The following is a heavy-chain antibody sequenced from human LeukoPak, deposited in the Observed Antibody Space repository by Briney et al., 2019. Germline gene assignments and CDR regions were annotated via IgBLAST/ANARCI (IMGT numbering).Heavy chain of an antibody. CDR1: GLTFSNYA. CDR3: GSLAILTGYSNDN. J-gene: IGHJ4*02. CDR2: VSGSGDTT. D-gene: IGHD3-9*01. V-gene: IGHV3-23*01. Sequence: PGGSLRLSCAASGLTFSNYAISWVRQAPGKGLEWVSVVSGSGDTTYYTESVKGRFTISRDNSKKTLYLQMNSLRAEDTAVYYCGSLAILTGYSNDNWGQGTLVTVSS.